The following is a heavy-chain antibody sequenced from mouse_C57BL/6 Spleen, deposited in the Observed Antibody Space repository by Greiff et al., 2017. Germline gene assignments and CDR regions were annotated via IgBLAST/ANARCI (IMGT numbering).Heavy chain of an antibody. V-gene: IGHV1-62-2*01. CDR2: FYPGSGSI. CDR3: ARHEEGGEVYDSAWFAY. D-gene: IGHD2-3*01. CDR1: GYTFTEYT. Sequence: QVQLKQSGAELVKPGASVKLSCKASGYTFTEYTIHWVKQRSGQGLEWIGWFYPGSGSIKYNEKFKDKATLTADKSSSTVYMELSRLTSEDSAVYFCARHEEGGEVYDSAWFAYWGQGTLVTVSA. J-gene: IGHJ3*01.